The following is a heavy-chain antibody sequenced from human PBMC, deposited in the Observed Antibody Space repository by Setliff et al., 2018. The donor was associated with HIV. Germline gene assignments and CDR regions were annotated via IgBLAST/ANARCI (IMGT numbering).Heavy chain of an antibody. CDR2: INYRGNT. CDR1: GGSISTSRYY. D-gene: IGHD3-10*01. CDR3: ASLDGSESPYIYYYYMDV. V-gene: IGHV4-39*01. Sequence: LSLTCTVSGGSISTSRYYWGWIRQPPGKGLEWIGSINYRGNTYYNPSLKSLAAISIDTSKNQISLKLSSVTAADTAVSYCASLDGSESPYIYYYYMDVWGEGTAVTVSS. J-gene: IGHJ6*03.